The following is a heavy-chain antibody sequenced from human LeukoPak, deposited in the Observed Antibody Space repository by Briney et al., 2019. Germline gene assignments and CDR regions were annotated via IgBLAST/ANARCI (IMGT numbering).Heavy chain of an antibody. CDR3: ARTRDDTSGYLSIDS. J-gene: IGHJ4*02. CDR1: GGSFSGYY. D-gene: IGHD3-22*01. V-gene: IGHV4-34*01. Sequence: SETLSLTCAVYGGSFSGYYWSWIRQPPGKGLEWIGEINHSGSTNYNPSLKSRVTISVDTSKTQFSLRLTSVTATDTAVYYCARTRDDTSGYLSIDSWGQGTLVTVSS. CDR2: INHSGST.